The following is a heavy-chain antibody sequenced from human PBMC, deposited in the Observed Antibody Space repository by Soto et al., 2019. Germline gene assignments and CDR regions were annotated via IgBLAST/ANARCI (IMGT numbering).Heavy chain of an antibody. CDR2: IDPSDSYI. V-gene: IGHV5-10-1*01. Sequence: PGESLKISCKSSGYSLATHWITWVRQMPGKGLEWMGRIDPSDSYINYSPSFQGRATISADKSLNTAYLQWSSLEASDTAMYYCARLGDCSGGSCFSRYYYHGMDVWGQGTTVTVSS. CDR1: GYSLATHW. D-gene: IGHD2-15*01. J-gene: IGHJ6*02. CDR3: ARLGDCSGGSCFSRYYYHGMDV.